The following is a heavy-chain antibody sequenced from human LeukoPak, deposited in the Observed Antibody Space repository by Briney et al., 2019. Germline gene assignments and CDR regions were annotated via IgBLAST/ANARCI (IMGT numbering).Heavy chain of an antibody. Sequence: GGSLRLSCAASGFTFSDYVMSWLRQAPGKGLEWVSSISAGGGSTYYGDSVKGRFTISRDNSKDTLYLQMNSLRAEDTAVYYCTKGVLGGTQSVSAGLDSWGQGTLVTVSS. J-gene: IGHJ4*02. CDR2: ISAGGGST. CDR3: TKGVLGGTQSVSAGLDS. D-gene: IGHD3-16*01. V-gene: IGHV3-23*01. CDR1: GFTFSDYV.